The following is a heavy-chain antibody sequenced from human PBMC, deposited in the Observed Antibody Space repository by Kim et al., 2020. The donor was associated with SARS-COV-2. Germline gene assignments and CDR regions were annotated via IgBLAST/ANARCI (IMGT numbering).Heavy chain of an antibody. CDR3: ARDSSSWGGFGYFQH. CDR2: IYYSGST. V-gene: IGHV4-59*13. Sequence: SETLSLTCTVSGGSISSYYWSWIRQPPGKGLEWIGYIYYSGSTNYNPSLKSRVTISVDTSKNQFSLKLSSVTAADTAVYYCARDSSSWGGFGYFQHWGQGTLVTVSS. J-gene: IGHJ1*01. CDR1: GGSISSYY. D-gene: IGHD6-13*01.